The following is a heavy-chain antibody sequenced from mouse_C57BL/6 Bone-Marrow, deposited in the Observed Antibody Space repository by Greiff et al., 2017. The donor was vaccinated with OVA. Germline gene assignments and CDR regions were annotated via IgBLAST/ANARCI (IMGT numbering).Heavy chain of an antibody. CDR3: ARDDGYYWFAY. V-gene: IGHV7-1*01. CDR2: SRNKANDYTT. CDR1: GFTFSDFY. J-gene: IGHJ3*01. Sequence: EVQGVESGGGLVQSGRSLRLSCATSGFTFSDFYMEWVRQAPGKGLEWIAASRNKANDYTTEYSASVKGRFIVSRDTSQSILYLQMNALRAEDTAIYYCARDDGYYWFAYWGQGTLVTVSA. D-gene: IGHD2-12*01.